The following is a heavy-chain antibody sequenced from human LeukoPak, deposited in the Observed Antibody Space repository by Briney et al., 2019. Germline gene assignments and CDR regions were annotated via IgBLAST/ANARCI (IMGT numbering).Heavy chain of an antibody. Sequence: GASVKVSCKASGYTFTGYYMHWVRQAPGQGLEWMGWINPNSGGTNYAQKFQGRVTMTRDTSISTAYMELSRLRSDDTAVYYCARQFPRIAARPYYYYMDVWGKGTTVTVSS. V-gene: IGHV1-2*02. CDR1: GYTFTGYY. D-gene: IGHD6-6*01. CDR3: ARQFPRIAARPYYYYMDV. CDR2: INPNSGGT. J-gene: IGHJ6*03.